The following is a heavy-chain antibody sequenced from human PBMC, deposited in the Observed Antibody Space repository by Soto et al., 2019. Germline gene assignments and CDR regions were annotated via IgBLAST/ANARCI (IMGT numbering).Heavy chain of an antibody. CDR1: GFTFDDNA. CDR3: AKDGRLWLAPFDY. CDR2: ISWNSGSI. J-gene: IGHJ4*02. V-gene: IGHV3-9*01. D-gene: IGHD6-19*01. Sequence: EVQLVESGGGLVQPGRSLRLSCAASGFTFDDNAMHCVRQAPGKGLEWVSGISWNSGSIGYADSVKGRFTISRDNAKNSLYLQMNSLRAEDTAWYYCAKDGRLWLAPFDYWGQGTLVTVSS.